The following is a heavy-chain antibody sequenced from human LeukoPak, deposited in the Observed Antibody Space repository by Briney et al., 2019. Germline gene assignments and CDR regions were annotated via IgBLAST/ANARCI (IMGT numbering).Heavy chain of an antibody. J-gene: IGHJ4*02. CDR3: ARAASIYCSSTSCYPVDY. V-gene: IGHV3-74*01. CDR2: INSDGSRR. D-gene: IGHD2-2*01. Sequence: AGSLRLSCAASGFTFSSYWMHWVRQAPGKGLVWVSRINSDGSRRSYADFVKGRFTISRDNAKNTLYLKMNSLRAEDTAVYYCARAASIYCSSTSCYPVDYWGQGTLVTVSS. CDR1: GFTFSSYW.